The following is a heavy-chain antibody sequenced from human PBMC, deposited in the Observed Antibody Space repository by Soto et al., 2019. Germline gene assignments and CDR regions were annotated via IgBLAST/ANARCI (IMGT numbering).Heavy chain of an antibody. Sequence: EVQLVESGGGLVEAGGSLRVSCAASGFTFSNAWMSWVRQAPGKGLEWVGRIKSRTNGGTTDYAAPVKGRFSISRDDSKNTLYLQINSLKTEDTAVYYCTTDDPINRYWGQGTLVTVSS. CDR3: TTDDPINRY. J-gene: IGHJ4*02. CDR2: IKSRTNGGTT. V-gene: IGHV3-15*01. CDR1: GFTFSNAW.